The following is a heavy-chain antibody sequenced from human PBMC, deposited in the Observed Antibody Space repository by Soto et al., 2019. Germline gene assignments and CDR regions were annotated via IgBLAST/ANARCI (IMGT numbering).Heavy chain of an antibody. CDR3: ARDQGAVAGTVHLDY. D-gene: IGHD6-19*01. J-gene: IGHJ4*02. CDR1: GFTFSSYS. V-gene: IGHV3-48*01. CDR2: ISSSSSTI. Sequence: GGSLRLSCAASGFTFSSYSMNWVRQAPGKGLEWVSYISSSSSTIYYADSVKGRFTISRDNAKNSLYLQMNSLRAEDTAVYYCARDQGAVAGTVHLDYWGQGTLVTVSS.